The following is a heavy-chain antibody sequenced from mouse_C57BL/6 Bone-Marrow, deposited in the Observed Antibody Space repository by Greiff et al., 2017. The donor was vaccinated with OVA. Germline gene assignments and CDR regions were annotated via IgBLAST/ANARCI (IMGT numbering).Heavy chain of an antibody. CDR1: GYTFTSYW. V-gene: IGHV1-5*01. CDR2: IYPGNSDT. D-gene: IGHD2-3*01. J-gene: IGHJ3*01. CDR3: TRDLIYDGYYWFAY. Sequence: EVHLVESGTVLARPGASVKMSCKTSGYTFTSYWMHWVKQRPGQGLEWIGAIYPGNSDTSYNQKFKGKAKLTAVTSASTAYMELSSLTNEDSAVYYCTRDLIYDGYYWFAYWGQGTLVTVSA.